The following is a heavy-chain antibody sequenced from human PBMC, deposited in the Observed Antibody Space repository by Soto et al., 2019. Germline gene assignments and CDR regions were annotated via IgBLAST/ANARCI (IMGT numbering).Heavy chain of an antibody. V-gene: IGHV1-18*04. D-gene: IGHD2-8*01. CDR2: ISAYNGNT. CDR3: ARHMTATDQIVLLPAAFDY. CDR1: GYTFSSYG. Sequence: ASVKASCKSSGYTFSSYGISWVRQAPEQVLEWIGWISAYNGNTNYAQRFQGRLTLTTDTSTSTAYMELRSLISDDTAVYYCARHMTATDQIVLLPAAFDYWGQGTLVTVSS. J-gene: IGHJ4*02.